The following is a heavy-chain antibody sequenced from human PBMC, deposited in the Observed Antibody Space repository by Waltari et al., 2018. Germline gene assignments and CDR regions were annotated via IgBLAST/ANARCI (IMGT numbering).Heavy chain of an antibody. J-gene: IGHJ4*02. D-gene: IGHD2-15*01. V-gene: IGHV3-74*01. CDR3: ARSGGYIDY. CDR2: INKNGDAT. CDR1: GFSFSGSW. Sequence: EVNLVESGGGLVQPGGSLRLPCAASGFSFSGSWMHWVRQAPGKGRVWVSRINKNGDATSYADSVKGRFTISKDNAKNTLYLEMNSLRAEDTAVYYCARSGGYIDYWGQGTLVTVSS.